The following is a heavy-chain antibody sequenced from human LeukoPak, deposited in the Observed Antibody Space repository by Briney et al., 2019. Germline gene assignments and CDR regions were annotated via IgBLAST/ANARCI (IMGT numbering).Heavy chain of an antibody. D-gene: IGHD5-24*01. CDR2: IIPILGIV. Sequence: ASVKVSCKASGGTFSSYAISWVRQAPGQGLEWMGRIIPILGIVNYAQKFQGRVTITADKSTSTAYMELSSLRSEDTAVYYCARVSAEMATSAGGMDVWGQGTTVTVSS. CDR1: GGTFSSYA. V-gene: IGHV1-69*04. CDR3: ARVSAEMATSAGGMDV. J-gene: IGHJ6*02.